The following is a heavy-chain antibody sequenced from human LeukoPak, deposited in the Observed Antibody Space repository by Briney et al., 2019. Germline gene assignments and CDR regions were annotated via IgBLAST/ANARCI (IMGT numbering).Heavy chain of an antibody. CDR1: GYTLTGYY. CDR2: INPNSGGT. V-gene: IGHV1-2*02. D-gene: IGHD2-21*02. J-gene: IGHJ4*02. CDR3: ARDYCGGDCDFGTFDY. Sequence: ASVNVSCKASGYTLTGYYMHWVRQAPGQGLEWMGWINPNSGGTNYAQKFQGRVPMTRDTSISTAYMELSRLRSDDTAVYYCARDYCGGDCDFGTFDYWGQGTLVTVSS.